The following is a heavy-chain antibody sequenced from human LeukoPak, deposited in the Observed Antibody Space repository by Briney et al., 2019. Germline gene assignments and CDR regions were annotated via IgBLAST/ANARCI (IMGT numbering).Heavy chain of an antibody. CDR1: GYTFTSYG. Sequence: ASVKVSCKASGYTFTSYGISWVRQAPGQGLEWMGWISAYNGNTNYAQKLQGRVTMTIDTSTSTAYMELRSLRSDDTAVYYCARDPRARIAVAGPGGYWGQGTLVTVSS. V-gene: IGHV1-18*01. CDR2: ISAYNGNT. J-gene: IGHJ4*02. D-gene: IGHD6-19*01. CDR3: ARDPRARIAVAGPGGY.